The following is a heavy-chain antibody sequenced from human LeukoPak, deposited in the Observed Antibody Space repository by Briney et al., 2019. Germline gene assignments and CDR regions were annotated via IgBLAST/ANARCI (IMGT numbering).Heavy chain of an antibody. CDR2: INHSGST. V-gene: IGHV4-34*01. CDR1: GGSFSGYY. J-gene: IGHJ4*02. CDR3: ARVRRLYYFDY. Sequence: SETLSLTCAVYGGSFSGYYWSWVRQPPGKGLEWIGEINHSGSTNYNPSLKSRVTISVDTSKNQFSLKLSSVTAADTAVYYCARVRRLYYFDYWGQGTLVTVSS. D-gene: IGHD2-21*02.